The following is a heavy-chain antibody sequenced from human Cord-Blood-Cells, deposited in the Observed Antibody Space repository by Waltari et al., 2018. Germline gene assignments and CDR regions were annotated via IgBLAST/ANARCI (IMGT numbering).Heavy chain of an antibody. CDR1: GGPISSHY. Sequence: QVQLQESGPGLVKPSETLSLTCTVSGGPISSHYWSWIRQPPGKGLEWIGYIYYSGSTNYNPSLKSRVTISVDTSKNQFSLKLSSVTAADTAVYYCARDQGSGYDAFDIWGQGTMVTISS. CDR2: IYYSGST. J-gene: IGHJ3*02. V-gene: IGHV4-59*11. D-gene: IGHD5-12*01. CDR3: ARDQGSGYDAFDI.